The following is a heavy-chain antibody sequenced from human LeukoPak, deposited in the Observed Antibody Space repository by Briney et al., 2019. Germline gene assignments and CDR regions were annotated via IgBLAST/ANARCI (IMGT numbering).Heavy chain of an antibody. J-gene: IGHJ4*02. CDR2: ISYSSSAI. D-gene: IGHD3-22*01. Sequence: GGSLRLSCAASGFTFSSYSMNWVRQAPGKGLEWVSYISYSSSAIYYADSVKGRFTISRDNAKNSLYLRMNSLRDEDTAVYYCARDSYGSSGYYYVSDYWGQGTLVTVSS. CDR1: GFTFSSYS. CDR3: ARDSYGSSGYYYVSDY. V-gene: IGHV3-48*02.